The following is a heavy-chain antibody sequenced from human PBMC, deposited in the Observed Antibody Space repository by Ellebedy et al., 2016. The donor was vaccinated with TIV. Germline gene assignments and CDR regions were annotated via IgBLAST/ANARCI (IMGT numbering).Heavy chain of an antibody. CDR3: ARGGAEMTTETTLFDY. CDR1: GFTFSDYA. J-gene: IGHJ4*02. CDR2: ILYDGNKT. Sequence: PGGSLRLSCAASGFTFSDYAMHWVRQAPGKGLERVAVILYDGNKTYYADSVKGRFAISRDNSKNTLYVQMNSLRRDDTAVYYCARGGAEMTTETTLFDYWGQGTLVTVSS. D-gene: IGHD5-24*01. V-gene: IGHV3-30*09.